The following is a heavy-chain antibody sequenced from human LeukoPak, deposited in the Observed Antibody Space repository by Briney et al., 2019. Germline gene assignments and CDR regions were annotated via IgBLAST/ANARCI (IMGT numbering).Heavy chain of an antibody. CDR1: GFTFSSYS. D-gene: IGHD3-9*01. CDR2: ISSSSSYI. J-gene: IGHJ1*01. CDR3: ARDILTGSQSRFQR. Sequence: GGSLRLSCAASGFTFSSYSMNWVRQAPGKGLEWVSSISSSSSYIYYADSVKGRFTISRDNAKNSLYLQMNSLRAEDTAVYYCARDILTGSQSRFQRWGQGTLVTVSS. V-gene: IGHV3-21*01.